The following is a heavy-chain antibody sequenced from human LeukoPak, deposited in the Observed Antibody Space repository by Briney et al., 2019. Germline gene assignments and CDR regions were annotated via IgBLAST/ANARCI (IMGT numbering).Heavy chain of an antibody. CDR2: IIPMFGTT. D-gene: IGHD4-11*01. J-gene: IGHJ6*02. Sequence: ASVKVSCKASGGTFSSYPISWVRQAPGQGLAWMGGIIPMFGTTNYALKFQGRFTITADESTSTAYMELSSLKSEDTAVYYCARVTQRDSNLYGMDVWGQGTTVTVS. V-gene: IGHV1-69*13. CDR3: ARVTQRDSNLYGMDV. CDR1: GGTFSSYP.